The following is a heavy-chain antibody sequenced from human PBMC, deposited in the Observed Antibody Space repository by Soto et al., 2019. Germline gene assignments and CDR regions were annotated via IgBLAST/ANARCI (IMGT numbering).Heavy chain of an antibody. J-gene: IGHJ6*02. CDR3: ARSVVAGTDYYYVMDV. D-gene: IGHD6-19*01. V-gene: IGHV2-70*01. CDR1: GFSLSTSGMC. CDR2: IDWDDDK. Sequence: SGPTLVNPTQTLTLTCTFSGFSLSTSGMCVSWIRQPPGRALEWLALIDWDDDKYYSTSLKTRLTISKDTSKNQVVLTMTNMDPVDTATYYCARSVVAGTDYYYVMDVWGQGTTVTVSS.